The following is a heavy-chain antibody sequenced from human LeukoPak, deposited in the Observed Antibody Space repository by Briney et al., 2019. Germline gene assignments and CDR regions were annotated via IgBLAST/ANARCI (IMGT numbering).Heavy chain of an antibody. Sequence: GGSLRLSCAASGFTFSNYWMSWVRQAPGKGLEWVANIKHGGSQKYYVDSVKGRFTISRDNAKNSLYLQMNSLRAEDTAVYFCARELVDYWGQGTLVTVSS. CDR2: IKHGGSQK. D-gene: IGHD1-26*01. V-gene: IGHV3-7*01. CDR1: GFTFSNYW. CDR3: ARELVDY. J-gene: IGHJ4*02.